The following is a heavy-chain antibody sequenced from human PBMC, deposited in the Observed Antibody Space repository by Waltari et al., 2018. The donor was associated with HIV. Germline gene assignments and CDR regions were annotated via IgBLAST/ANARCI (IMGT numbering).Heavy chain of an antibody. V-gene: IGHV3-30*02. CDR2: ITYEGSNK. CDR1: GFTFSSYG. CDR3: AKDGYTPTYFDY. J-gene: IGHJ4*02. D-gene: IGHD1-1*01. Sequence: QVQLVESGGDVVQPEGSLRLSCAVSGFTFSSYGMHWVRQAPGKGLEWMSFITYEGSNKYYADSVDGRFTISRDSSKNTLYLQMNGLRSEDAAVYYCAKDGYTPTYFDYWGQGTLVTVSS.